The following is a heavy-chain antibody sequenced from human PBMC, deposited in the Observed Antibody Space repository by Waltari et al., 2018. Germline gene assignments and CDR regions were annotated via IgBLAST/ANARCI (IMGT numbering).Heavy chain of an antibody. J-gene: IGHJ3*02. V-gene: IGHV4-39*07. CDR1: GGSISSSSYY. CDR3: ARDGSVGQWLYAFDI. CDR2: IYYSGST. D-gene: IGHD6-19*01. Sequence: QLQLQESGPGLVKPSETLSLTCTVSGGSISSSSYYWGWIRQTPGKGLEWIGSIYYSGSTYYNPSLKSRVTISVDTSKNQFSLKLSSVTAADTAVYYCARDGSVGQWLYAFDIWGQGTMVTVSS.